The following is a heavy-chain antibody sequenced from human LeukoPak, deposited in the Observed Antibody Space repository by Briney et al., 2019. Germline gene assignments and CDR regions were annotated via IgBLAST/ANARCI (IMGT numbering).Heavy chain of an antibody. J-gene: IGHJ3*02. V-gene: IGHV3-74*01. CDR3: ARVGSIRYFDWSPILAAFDI. Sequence: PGGSLRLSCAASGFTFSSYWMLWVRQAPGKGLVWVSRINSDGSSTSYADSVKGRFTISRDNAKNTLYLQMNSLRAEDTAVYYCARVGSIRYFDWSPILAAFDIWGQGTMVTVSS. D-gene: IGHD3-9*01. CDR1: GFTFSSYW. CDR2: INSDGSST.